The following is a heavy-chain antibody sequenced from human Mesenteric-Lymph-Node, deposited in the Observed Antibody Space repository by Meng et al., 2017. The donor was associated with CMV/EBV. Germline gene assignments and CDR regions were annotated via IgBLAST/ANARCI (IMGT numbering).Heavy chain of an antibody. V-gene: IGHV3-21*01. J-gene: IGHJ5*02. CDR2: ISSSFTYI. CDR1: GFSFSDYS. Sequence: GGSLRLSCAGSGFSFSDYSMNWVRQAPEKGLEWVSSISSSFTYISYADSVRGRFTISRDTAKNSLFLQMDSLRDEDTAVYYCARDREGRGLPMVRGVDLWGQGTLVTVSS. D-gene: IGHD3-10*01. CDR3: ARDREGRGLPMVRGVDL.